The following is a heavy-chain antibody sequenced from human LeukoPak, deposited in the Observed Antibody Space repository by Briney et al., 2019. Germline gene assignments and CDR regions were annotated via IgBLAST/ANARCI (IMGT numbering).Heavy chain of an antibody. V-gene: IGHV1-69*04. CDR3: ARAATVTSSFDY. CDR2: IIPILGIA. D-gene: IGHD4-17*01. CDR1: GGTFSSYA. Sequence: SVKVSCKASGGTFSSYAISWVRQAPGQGLEWMGRIIPILGIANYAQKFQGRVTITADKSTSTAYMELSSLRSEDTAVYYCARAATVTSSFDYWGQGTLATVSS. J-gene: IGHJ4*02.